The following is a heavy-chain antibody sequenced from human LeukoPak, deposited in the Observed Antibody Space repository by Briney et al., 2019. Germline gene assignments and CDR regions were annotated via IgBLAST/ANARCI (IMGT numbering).Heavy chain of an antibody. CDR1: GFTSSDYY. CDR2: IGSNGGNI. J-gene: IGHJ4*02. Sequence: GGSLRLSCTTSGFTSSDYYMSWIRQAPGKWLEWISYIGSNGGNIFYADSVKGRFTISRDNAKNSLYLQMDSLTAEDTAMYYCARIYYYASGSGEYWGQGSLVAVSA. D-gene: IGHD3-10*01. CDR3: ARIYYYASGSGEY. V-gene: IGHV3-11*04.